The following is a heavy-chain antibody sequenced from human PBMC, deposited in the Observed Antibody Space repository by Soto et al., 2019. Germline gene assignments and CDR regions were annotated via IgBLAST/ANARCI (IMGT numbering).Heavy chain of an antibody. J-gene: IGHJ4*02. V-gene: IGHV3-23*01. CDR2: ISGSGGST. D-gene: IGHD1-26*01. CDR3: AKVKWELHPNFDY. CDR1: GFTFSSYA. Sequence: GGSLRLSCAASGFTFSSYAMTWVRQAPGKGLEWASAISGSGGSTYYADSVKGRFTISRDNSKNTLYLQMNSLRAEDTAVYYCAKVKWELHPNFDYWGQGTLVTVSS.